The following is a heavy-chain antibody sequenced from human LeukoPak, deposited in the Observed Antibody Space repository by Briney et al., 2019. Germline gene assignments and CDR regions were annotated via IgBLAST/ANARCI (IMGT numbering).Heavy chain of an antibody. CDR2: INSDGSST. CDR1: GFTFSSYW. D-gene: IGHD2-2*02. CDR3: ARELYCSSTSCYSTDFDY. Sequence: GGSLRLSCAASGFTFSSYWMHWVRQAPGKGLVWVSRINSDGSSTSYADSVKGRFTISRDNAKNTLYLQMNSLRAEDTAVYYCARELYCSSTSCYSTDFDYWGQGTLVTVSS. V-gene: IGHV3-74*01. J-gene: IGHJ4*02.